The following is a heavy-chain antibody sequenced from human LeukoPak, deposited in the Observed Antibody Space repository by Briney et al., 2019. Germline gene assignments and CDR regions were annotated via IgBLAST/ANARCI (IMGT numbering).Heavy chain of an antibody. Sequence: SGGSLRLSCAASGFAVRSNYMSWVRQAPGKGLEWVSIIYSSGTTKYADSVKGRFIISRDNSKNTLYLQMNSLRAEDTAVYFCARVATGSYEWFDPWGQGTLVTVSS. J-gene: IGHJ5*02. CDR2: IYSSGTT. V-gene: IGHV3-66*01. CDR3: ARVATGSYEWFDP. CDR1: GFAVRSNY. D-gene: IGHD3-10*01.